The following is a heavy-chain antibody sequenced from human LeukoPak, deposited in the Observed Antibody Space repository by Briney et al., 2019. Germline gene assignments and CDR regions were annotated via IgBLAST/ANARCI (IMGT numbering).Heavy chain of an antibody. CDR1: GFTFSSYA. D-gene: IGHD2-15*01. CDR3: AREGYCSGGSCYARYYGMDV. V-gene: IGHV3-30-3*01. J-gene: IGHJ6*02. CDR2: ISYDGSNK. Sequence: GGSLRLSCAASGFTFSSYAMHWVRQAPGKGREWVAVISYDGSNKYYADSVKGRFTISRDNSKNTLYLQMNSLRAEDTAVYYCAREGYCSGGSCYARYYGMDVWGQGTTVTVSS.